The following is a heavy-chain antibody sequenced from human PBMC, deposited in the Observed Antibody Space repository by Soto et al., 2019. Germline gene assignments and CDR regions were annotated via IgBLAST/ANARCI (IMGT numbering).Heavy chain of an antibody. J-gene: IGHJ6*03. Sequence: GASVKVSCKASGYTFTSYAMHWVRQAPGQRLEWMGWINAGNGNTKYSQKFQGRVTITRDTSASTAYMELSSLRSEDTAVYYCARGSHRIVWSDYYYMDVWGKGATLTVSS. D-gene: IGHD3-3*01. V-gene: IGHV1-3*01. CDR3: ARGSHRIVWSDYYYMDV. CDR2: INAGNGNT. CDR1: GYTFTSYA.